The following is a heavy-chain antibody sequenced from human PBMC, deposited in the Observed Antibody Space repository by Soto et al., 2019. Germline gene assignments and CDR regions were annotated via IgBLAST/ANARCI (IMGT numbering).Heavy chain of an antibody. CDR2: ISSSGSTI. CDR1: GVTFSDYY. J-gene: IGHJ6*02. D-gene: IGHD2-21*02. V-gene: IGHV3-11*01. Sequence: GGSLRLSCAASGVTFSDYYMSWIRQAPGKGLEWVSYISSSGSTIYYADSVKGRFTISRDNAKNSLYLQMNSLRAEDTAVYYCARAPACGGDCYFEGMDVRGQGTTVTVSS. CDR3: ARAPACGGDCYFEGMDV.